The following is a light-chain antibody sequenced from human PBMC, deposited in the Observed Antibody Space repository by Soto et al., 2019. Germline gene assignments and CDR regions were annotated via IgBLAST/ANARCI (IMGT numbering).Light chain of an antibody. V-gene: IGKV3-20*01. CDR3: QQYGSSPYT. J-gene: IGKJ2*01. CDR2: EAS. CDR1: QSVSSTS. Sequence: EIVLTQSPGTLSLSPGERATLSCRASQSVSSTSLAWYQHKPGQSPRLLIYEASSRATGIADRFSGSGSGTDFTLAISRLEPEDFAVYYCQQYGSSPYTFGPGTKLEI.